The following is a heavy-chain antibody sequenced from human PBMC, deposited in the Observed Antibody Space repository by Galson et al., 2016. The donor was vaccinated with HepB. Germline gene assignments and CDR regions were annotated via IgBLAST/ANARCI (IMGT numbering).Heavy chain of an antibody. D-gene: IGHD3-22*01. J-gene: IGHJ4*02. CDR2: ISYDGTNK. CDR1: GFTFSXFA. CDR3: ARNYYDTVGRFDQ. Sequence: SLRLSCAGSGFTFSXFAMSWVRQAPGKGLEWVATISYDGTNKYYADSVKGRFTISRDNSKNTLYLQMNSLRVEDTAVYYCARNYYDTVGRFDQWGQGTLVTVSS. V-gene: IGHV3-30-3*01.